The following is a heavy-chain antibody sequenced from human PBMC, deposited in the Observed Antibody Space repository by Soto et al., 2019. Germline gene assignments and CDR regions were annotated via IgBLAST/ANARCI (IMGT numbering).Heavy chain of an antibody. CDR1: GGSISSYY. CDR3: ARARITMVREVIKYNMDV. Sequence: PSETLCLTCTLSGGSISSYYWSLIRRPPGKGLEWIGYIYNSGSTHSNPSLQSRVTISVDTSKNQFSLKLSSVTAADTGIYYCARARITMVREVIKYNMDVWGQGTTVTVSS. J-gene: IGHJ6*02. CDR2: IYNSGST. D-gene: IGHD3-10*01. V-gene: IGHV4-59*01.